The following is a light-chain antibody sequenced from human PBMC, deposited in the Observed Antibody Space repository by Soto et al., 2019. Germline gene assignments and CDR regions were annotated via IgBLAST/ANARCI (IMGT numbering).Light chain of an antibody. CDR2: KAS. J-gene: IGKJ1*01. CDR3: QHYNSYSEA. CDR1: QTISSW. V-gene: IGKV1-5*03. Sequence: DIQMTQSPSTLSASVGDRVTMTCRASQTISSWLAWYQQKPGKAPKLLIYKASTLKSGVPSRFSGSGPGTEFTLTISSLQPDDFATYDCQHYNSYSEAFGQGTKV.